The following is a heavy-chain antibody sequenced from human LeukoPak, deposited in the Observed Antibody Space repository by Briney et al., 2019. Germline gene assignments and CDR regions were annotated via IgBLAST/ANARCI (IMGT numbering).Heavy chain of an antibody. CDR3: AKSIAAAGSPAFDY. CDR2: ISGSGGSA. V-gene: IGHV3-23*01. Sequence: GGSLRLSCAASGFTFSSYAMSWVRQAPGKGLEWVSAISGSGGSAYYADSVKGRFTISRDNSKNTLYLQMNSLRAEDTAVYYCAKSIAAAGSPAFDYWGQGTLVTVSS. CDR1: GFTFSSYA. J-gene: IGHJ4*02. D-gene: IGHD6-13*01.